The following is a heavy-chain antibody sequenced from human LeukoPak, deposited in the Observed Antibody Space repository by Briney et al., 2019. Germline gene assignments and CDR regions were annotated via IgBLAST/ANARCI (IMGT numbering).Heavy chain of an antibody. CDR3: ARDLRDSRGSYGSDY. J-gene: IGHJ4*02. CDR2: IYSGGST. V-gene: IGHV3-53*01. CDR1: GFTVSTNY. D-gene: IGHD1-26*01. Sequence: GGSLRLSCAASGFTVSTNYMSWVRQAPGKGLEWVSVIYSGGSTHYADSVKGRFTISRDNSKNTLYLQMNNLRPEYTAVYFCARDLRDSRGSYGSDYWGQGTLVTVSS.